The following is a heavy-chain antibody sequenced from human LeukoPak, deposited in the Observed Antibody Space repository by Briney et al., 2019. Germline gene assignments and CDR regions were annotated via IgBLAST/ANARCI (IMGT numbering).Heavy chain of an antibody. Sequence: ASVKVSCKASGYTFTGYYMHWVRQAPGQGLEWMGWINPNSGGTTYAQKFQGRVTMTRDTSISTAYMELSRLRSDDTAVYYCARDGPAVAGPFDYWGQGTLVTVSS. J-gene: IGHJ4*02. V-gene: IGHV1-2*02. CDR2: INPNSGGT. CDR3: ARDGPAVAGPFDY. CDR1: GYTFTGYY. D-gene: IGHD6-19*01.